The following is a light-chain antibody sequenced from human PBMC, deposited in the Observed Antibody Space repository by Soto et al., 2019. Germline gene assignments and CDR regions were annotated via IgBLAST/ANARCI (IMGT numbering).Light chain of an antibody. V-gene: IGKV3D-15*01. CDR3: QQYKVYSKT. J-gene: IGKJ1*01. Sequence: EIVMTQSPVTLSVSPGERATLSCRASQGVSSKLAWYQQRPGQAPSLLIYGASNRATGIPARFSGSGSGTDFTLSISSLQPDDFATYYCQQYKVYSKTFGQGTKVDIK. CDR2: GAS. CDR1: QGVSSK.